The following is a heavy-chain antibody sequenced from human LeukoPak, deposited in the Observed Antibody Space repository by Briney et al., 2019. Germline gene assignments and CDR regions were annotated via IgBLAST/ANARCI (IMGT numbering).Heavy chain of an antibody. V-gene: IGHV1-69*05. CDR2: IIPIFGTA. D-gene: IGHD2-21*02. CDR3: ASYYCVGDCRGAFDI. Sequence: SVKVSCKASGGTFSSYAISGVRQAPGQGLEWMGRIIPIFGTANYAQKFQGRVTITTDESTSTAYMELSSLRSEDTAVYYCASYYCVGDCRGAFDIWGQGTMVAVSS. J-gene: IGHJ3*02. CDR1: GGTFSSYA.